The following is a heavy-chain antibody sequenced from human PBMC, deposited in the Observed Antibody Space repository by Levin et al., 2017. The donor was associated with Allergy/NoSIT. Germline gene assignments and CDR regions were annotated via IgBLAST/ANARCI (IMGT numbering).Heavy chain of an antibody. CDR3: ARASSWNDRSWVDY. J-gene: IGHJ4*02. CDR1: GFTFSSYA. V-gene: IGHV3-30-3*01. Sequence: PGGSLRLSCAASGFTFSSYAMHWVRQAPGKGLEWVAVISYDGSNKYYADSVKGRFTISRDNSKNTLYLQMNSLRAEDTAVYYCARASSWNDRSWVDYWGQGTLVTVSS. CDR2: ISYDGSNK. D-gene: IGHD1-1*01.